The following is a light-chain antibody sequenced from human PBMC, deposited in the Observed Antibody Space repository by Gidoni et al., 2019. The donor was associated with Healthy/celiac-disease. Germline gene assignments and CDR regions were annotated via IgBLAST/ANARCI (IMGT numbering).Light chain of an antibody. CDR3: QQYNSYLLT. Sequence: DIQMPQSPSTLSASVGDRVTITCRASQSISSWLAWYQQKPGKAPKLLIYKAYSLESGVPSRLNGSGSGTEFTLTISSLQPDDFATYYCQQYNSYLLTFGGGTKVEIK. CDR1: QSISSW. V-gene: IGKV1-5*03. CDR2: KAY. J-gene: IGKJ4*01.